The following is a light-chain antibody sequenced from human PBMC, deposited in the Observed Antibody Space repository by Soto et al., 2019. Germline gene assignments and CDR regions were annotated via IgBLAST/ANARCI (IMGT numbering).Light chain of an antibody. CDR1: SSDVGGYDY. V-gene: IGLV2-14*03. J-gene: IGLJ1*01. CDR2: AVS. CDR3: TSYTSSTTYV. Sequence: QSALTQPASVSGSPGQSITISCTGTSSDVGGYDYVSWYQQHPGKAPKLMIYAVSSRPSGVSNRFSGSKSGNTASLTISGLQTEDEAHYYCTSYTSSTTYVFGTGTKVTVL.